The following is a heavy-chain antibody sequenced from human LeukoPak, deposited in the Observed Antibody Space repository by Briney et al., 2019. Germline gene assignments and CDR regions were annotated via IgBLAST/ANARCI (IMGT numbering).Heavy chain of an antibody. Sequence: PSETLSLTCTVSGGSISSYYWSWIRQPPGKGLEWIGYIYYSGSTNYNPSLKSRVTISVDTSKNQFSLKLSSVTAADTAVYYCARHGLYYYYGMDVWGQGTTVTVSS. CDR1: GGSISSYY. D-gene: IGHD3/OR15-3a*01. CDR3: ARHGLYYYYGMDV. J-gene: IGHJ6*02. CDR2: IYYSGST. V-gene: IGHV4-59*08.